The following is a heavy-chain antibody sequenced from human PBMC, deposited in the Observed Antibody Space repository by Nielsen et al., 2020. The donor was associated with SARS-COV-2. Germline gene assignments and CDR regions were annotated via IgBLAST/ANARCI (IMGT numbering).Heavy chain of an antibody. CDR3: AKVDSGYDSEYFDY. Sequence: ASVKVSCKVSGYTLTELSMHWVRQAPGKGLEWMGGFDPEDGETIYAQKFQGRVTMTEDTSTDTAYMELSSLRSEDTALYYCAKVDSGYDSEYFDYWGQGTLVTVSS. D-gene: IGHD5-12*01. CDR2: FDPEDGET. V-gene: IGHV1-24*01. CDR1: GYTLTELS. J-gene: IGHJ4*02.